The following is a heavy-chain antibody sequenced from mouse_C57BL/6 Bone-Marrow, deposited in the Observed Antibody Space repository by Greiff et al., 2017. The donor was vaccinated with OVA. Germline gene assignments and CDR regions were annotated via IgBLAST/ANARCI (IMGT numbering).Heavy chain of an antibody. D-gene: IGHD1-1*01. CDR2: IYPSDSET. CDR3: ASTPFYYGSSSWYFDV. J-gene: IGHJ1*03. CDR1: GYTFTSYW. Sequence: QVQLQQPGAELVRPGSSVKLSCKASGYTFTSYWMDWVKQRPGQGLEWIGNIYPSDSETHYNQKFKDKATLTVDKSSSTAYMQLSSLTSEDSAVYYCASTPFYYGSSSWYFDVWGTGTTVTVSS. V-gene: IGHV1-61*01.